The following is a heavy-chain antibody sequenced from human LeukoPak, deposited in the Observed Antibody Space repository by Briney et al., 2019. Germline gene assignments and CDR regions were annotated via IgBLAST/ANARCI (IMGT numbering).Heavy chain of an antibody. CDR2: ISWNSGSI. Sequence: PGGSLRLSWAASGFTFDDYAMHWVRQAPGKGLEWVSGISWNSGSIGYADSVKGRFTISRDNAKNSLYLQMNSLRAEDTALYYCAKEHYYGSGVDYWGQGTLVTVSS. CDR3: AKEHYYGSGVDY. CDR1: GFTFDDYA. J-gene: IGHJ4*02. D-gene: IGHD3-10*01. V-gene: IGHV3-9*01.